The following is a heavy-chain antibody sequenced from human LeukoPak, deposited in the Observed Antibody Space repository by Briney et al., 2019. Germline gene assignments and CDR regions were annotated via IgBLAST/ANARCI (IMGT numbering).Heavy chain of an antibody. CDR1: GYTFTSYD. CDR3: ARDHTYCGGDCYSTFYGMDV. D-gene: IGHD2-21*02. V-gene: IGHV1-8*01. Sequence: ASVKVSCKASGYTFTSYDINWVRQATGQGLEWMGWMNPNSGNTGYAQKFQGRVTMTRNTSIGTAYMELSSLRSEDTAVYYCARDHTYCGGDCYSTFYGMDVWGQGTTVTVSS. CDR2: MNPNSGNT. J-gene: IGHJ6*02.